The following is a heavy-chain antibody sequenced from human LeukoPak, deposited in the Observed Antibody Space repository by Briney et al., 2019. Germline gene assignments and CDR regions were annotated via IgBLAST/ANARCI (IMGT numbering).Heavy chain of an antibody. Sequence: LGESLKISCKGSGYSFTSYWIGWVRQMPGKGLEWMGTIYPVDSDTRYSPSFQAQVTISADKSISTAYLQWSTLKASDTAMYYCARPSYYYDSSGYPYYYGMDVWGQGTTVTVSS. CDR3: ARPSYYYDSSGYPYYYGMDV. D-gene: IGHD3-22*01. CDR1: GYSFTSYW. V-gene: IGHV5-51*01. J-gene: IGHJ6*02. CDR2: IYPVDSDT.